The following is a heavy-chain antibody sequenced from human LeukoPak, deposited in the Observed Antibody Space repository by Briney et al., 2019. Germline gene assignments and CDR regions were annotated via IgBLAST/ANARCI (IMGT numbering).Heavy chain of an antibody. V-gene: IGHV4-59*01. D-gene: IGHD2-2*01. CDR3: SRSTRRYCGSASCFVYFFDQ. Sequence: KPGGSLRLSCAASGFTFSNAWMSWVRQAPGKRLEWLGYVYDSGSAGYSPSLKSRVTISLDTHKKQFPLKVDAVTVADTAVDYCSRSTRRYCGSASCFVYFFDQWGQGLLVTVSS. CDR2: VYDSGSA. CDR1: GFTFSNAW. J-gene: IGHJ4*02.